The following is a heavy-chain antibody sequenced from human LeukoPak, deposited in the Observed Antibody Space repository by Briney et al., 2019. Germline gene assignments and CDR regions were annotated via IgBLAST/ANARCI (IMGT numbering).Heavy chain of an antibody. D-gene: IGHD6-13*01. V-gene: IGHV1-2*02. CDR2: INPNSGGT. Sequence: GASVKVSCKTSGYXFTGYYIHWVRQAPGQGLEWMGWINPNSGGTNYAQKFQGRVTMPRDTSITTAYMELSGLRSDDTAIYYCARGKLAAPGRTGYNWFDPWGQGTLVTVSS. J-gene: IGHJ5*02. CDR1: GYXFTGYY. CDR3: ARGKLAAPGRTGYNWFDP.